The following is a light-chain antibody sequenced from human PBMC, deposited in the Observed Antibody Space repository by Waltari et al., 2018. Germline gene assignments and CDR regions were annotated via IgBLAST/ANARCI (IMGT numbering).Light chain of an antibody. Sequence: EIVLTQSPGTLSLSPGERAPHSCRASQSVSRALAWYQQKPGQAPRLLIYGASNRATGIPDRFSGSGSGTDFSLTISSLEPEDFAVYYCQHYLRLPATFGQGTKVEIK. CDR3: QHYLRLPAT. V-gene: IGKV3-20*01. CDR2: GAS. CDR1: QSVSRA. J-gene: IGKJ1*01.